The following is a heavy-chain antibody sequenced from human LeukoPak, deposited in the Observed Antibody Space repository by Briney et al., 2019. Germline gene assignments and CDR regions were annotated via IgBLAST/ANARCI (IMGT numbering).Heavy chain of an antibody. CDR1: GGSINNGFY. Sequence: PSETLSLTCSVSGGSINNGFYWGWIRQSPGKGLEWIGTISYTGTTYYNPSLESRITISVDVSKSQFSLRLSSLTAADTAIYYCARSVYSSGFSSAEGIDYWGQGTLVTVSS. V-gene: IGHV4-39*07. CDR3: ARSVYSSGFSSAEGIDY. CDR2: ISYTGTT. J-gene: IGHJ4*02. D-gene: IGHD3-10*01.